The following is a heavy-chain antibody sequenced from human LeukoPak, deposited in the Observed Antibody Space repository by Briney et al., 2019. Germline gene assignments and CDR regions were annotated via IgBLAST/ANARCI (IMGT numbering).Heavy chain of an antibody. CDR2: ISYDGSNK. D-gene: IGHD6-13*01. Sequence: GGSLRLSCAASGFTFSSYAMHWVRQAPGKGLEWVAVISYDGSNKYYADSVKGRFTISRDNSKNTLYLQMNSLRAGDTAVYYCARESVAAASFDYWGQGTLVTVSS. V-gene: IGHV3-30*04. J-gene: IGHJ4*02. CDR3: ARESVAAASFDY. CDR1: GFTFSSYA.